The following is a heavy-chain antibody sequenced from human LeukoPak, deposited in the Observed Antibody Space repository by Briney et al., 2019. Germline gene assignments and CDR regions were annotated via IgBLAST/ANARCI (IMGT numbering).Heavy chain of an antibody. CDR2: ISSSGSTI. J-gene: IGHJ4*02. CDR3: AKDSGHSRYSVGYFDY. CDR1: GFTFSSYE. Sequence: GGSLRLSCAASGFTFSSYEMNWVRQAPGKGLEWVSYISSSGSTIYYADSVKGRFTISRDNSKNTLYLQMNSLRAEDTAVYYCAKDSGHSRYSVGYFDYWGQGTLVTVSS. V-gene: IGHV3-48*03. D-gene: IGHD3-10*01.